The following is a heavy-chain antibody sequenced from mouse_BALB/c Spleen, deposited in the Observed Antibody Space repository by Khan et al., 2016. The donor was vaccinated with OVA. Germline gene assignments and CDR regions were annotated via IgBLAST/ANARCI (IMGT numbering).Heavy chain of an antibody. J-gene: IGHJ1*01. CDR3: ARWATWFFDV. CDR2: IYPGGDFT. CDR1: GYTFTNYW. V-gene: IGHV1-63*02. Sequence: QVQLQQSGAELVRPGSSVNISCKTSGYTFTNYWLGWVKQRPGHGLEWIGDIYPGGDFTNYNENLNDKATLAADTASTTVYMQLLSLTSEDSAVYFCARWATWFFDVWGAGTTVTVSS. D-gene: IGHD3-1*01.